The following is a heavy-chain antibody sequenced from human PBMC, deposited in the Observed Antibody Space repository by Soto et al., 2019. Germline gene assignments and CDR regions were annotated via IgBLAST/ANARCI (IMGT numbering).Heavy chain of an antibody. CDR3: AKAGGYDSYYYYGVDV. Sequence: GSLRLSCAASGFTFSSYAMSWVRQVPGKGLEWVSVISGSGGSTNYADSVKGRFTISRDNSKNTLYLQMNSLRAEDTAVYYCAKAGGYDSYYYYGVDVWDQGTTVTVSS. CDR2: ISGSGGST. J-gene: IGHJ6*02. V-gene: IGHV3-23*01. CDR1: GFTFSSYA. D-gene: IGHD5-12*01.